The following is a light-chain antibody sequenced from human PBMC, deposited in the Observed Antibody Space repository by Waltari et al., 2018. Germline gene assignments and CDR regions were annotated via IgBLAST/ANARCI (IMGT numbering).Light chain of an antibody. Sequence: QSVLTQPPSVSAAPGQKVTISCSGTGSNIGHNFVSWYQQLPGTAPKLLIYDNNKRPSGIPDRFSGSKSGTSATLVITGLQTGDEADYYCGTWDTDLSVVFGGGTQLTVL. CDR1: GSNIGHNF. CDR3: GTWDTDLSVV. J-gene: IGLJ2*01. V-gene: IGLV1-51*01. CDR2: DNN.